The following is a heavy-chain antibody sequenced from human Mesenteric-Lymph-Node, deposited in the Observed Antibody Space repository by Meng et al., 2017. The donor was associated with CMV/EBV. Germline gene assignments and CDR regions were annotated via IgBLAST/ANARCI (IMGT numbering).Heavy chain of an antibody. CDR3: ARDLAVFGVVSDDY. CDR1: GFDFNTYT. CDR2: ISRSSTYI. V-gene: IGHV3-21*06. D-gene: IGHD3-3*01. Sequence: GGSLRLSCTISGFDFNTYTMNWVRQAPGKGLEWVSSISRSSTYIFYADSVKGRFTISRDNAKNSLYLQMNSLRVEDTAVYCCARDLAVFGVVSDDYWGQGTLVTVSS. J-gene: IGHJ4*02.